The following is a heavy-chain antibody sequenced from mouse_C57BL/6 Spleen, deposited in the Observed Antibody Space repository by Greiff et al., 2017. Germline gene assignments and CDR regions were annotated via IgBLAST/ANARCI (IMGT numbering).Heavy chain of an antibody. CDR2: ISNGGGST. D-gene: IGHD2-4*01. CDR3: ARHGYDYDEDYYAMDY. Sequence: EVQVVESGGGLVQPGGSLKLSCAASGFTFSDYYMYWVRQTPEKRLEWVAYISNGGGSTYYPDTVKGRFTISRDNAKNTLYLQMSRLKSEDTAMYYCARHGYDYDEDYYAMDYWGQGTSVTVSS. J-gene: IGHJ4*01. CDR1: GFTFSDYY. V-gene: IGHV5-12*01.